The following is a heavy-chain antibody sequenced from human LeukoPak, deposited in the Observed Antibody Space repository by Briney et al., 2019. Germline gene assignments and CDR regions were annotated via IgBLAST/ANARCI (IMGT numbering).Heavy chain of an antibody. D-gene: IGHD6-6*01. Sequence: SETLSLTCTVSGGSISSYYWSWIRQPPGKGLEWIWYIYYSGSTNYNPSLKSRVTISVDTSKNQFSLKLSSVTAADTAVYYCARQYSSSWYYYMDVWGKGTTVTVSS. J-gene: IGHJ6*03. CDR1: GGSISSYY. CDR3: ARQYSSSWYYYMDV. V-gene: IGHV4-59*08. CDR2: IYYSGST.